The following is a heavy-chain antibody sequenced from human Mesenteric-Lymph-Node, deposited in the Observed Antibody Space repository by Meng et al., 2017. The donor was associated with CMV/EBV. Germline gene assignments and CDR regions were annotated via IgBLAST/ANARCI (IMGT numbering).Heavy chain of an antibody. D-gene: IGHD2-15*01. J-gene: IGHJ4*02. Sequence: ASVKVSCKASGYSFTSYSMSWVRQAPGQGLEWMGWISGYNGNTNYAQKLQDRVTMTTDTSTSTVYLDLTSLTSEDTAVYYCARDSPREDKWDWGQGTLVTVSS. CDR3: ARDSPREDKWD. CDR1: GYSFTSYS. CDR2: ISGYNGNT. V-gene: IGHV1-18*01.